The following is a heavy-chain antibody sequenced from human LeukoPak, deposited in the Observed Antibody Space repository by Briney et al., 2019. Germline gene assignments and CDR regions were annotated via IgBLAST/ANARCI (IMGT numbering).Heavy chain of an antibody. CDR1: GFTVSSNY. D-gene: IGHD3-22*01. J-gene: IGHJ4*02. V-gene: IGHV3-66*01. CDR2: IYSGGST. CDR3: ARGPRAYDSSGYNDY. Sequence: PGGSLRLSCAASGFTVSSNYMSWVRQAPGKGLEWVSVIYSGGSTYYADSVKGGFTISRDNSKNTLYLQMNSLRAEDTAVYYCARGPRAYDSSGYNDYWGQGTLVTVSS.